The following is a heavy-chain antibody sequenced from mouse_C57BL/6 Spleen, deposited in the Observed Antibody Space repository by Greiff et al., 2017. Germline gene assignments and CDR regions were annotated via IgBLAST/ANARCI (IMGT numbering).Heavy chain of an antibody. J-gene: IGHJ3*01. Sequence: GGGLVQPKGSLKLSCAASGFTFNTYAMHWVRQAPGKGLEWVARIRRKSSNYATYYADSVKDRFTISRDDSQSMLYLQMNNLKTEDTAMYDCVRSYDGYYDWFAYWGQGSLVTGAA. CDR1: GFTFNTYA. CDR3: VRSYDGYYDWFAY. CDR2: IRRKSSNYAT. V-gene: IGHV10-3*01. D-gene: IGHD2-3*01.